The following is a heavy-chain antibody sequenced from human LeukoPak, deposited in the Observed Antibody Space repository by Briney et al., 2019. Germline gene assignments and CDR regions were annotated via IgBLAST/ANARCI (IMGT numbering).Heavy chain of an antibody. D-gene: IGHD3-10*01. Sequence: SETLSLTCTVSGGSISSGSYYWRWIRQPAGKGLEWIARIYTSGSTNYNPSLKSRVTISVDTSKNQFSLKLSSVTAADTAVYYCARGSPLWFGELLSWWFDPWGQGTLVTVSS. J-gene: IGHJ5*02. CDR2: IYTSGST. V-gene: IGHV4-61*02. CDR3: ARGSPLWFGELLSWWFDP. CDR1: GGSISSGSYY.